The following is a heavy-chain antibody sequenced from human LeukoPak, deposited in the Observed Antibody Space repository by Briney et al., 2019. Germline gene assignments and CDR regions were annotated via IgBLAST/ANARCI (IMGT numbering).Heavy chain of an antibody. J-gene: IGHJ4*02. D-gene: IGHD3-22*01. V-gene: IGHV4-59*08. CDR1: GGSISSYY. Sequence: SETLSLTCTVSGGSISSYYLSWIRQPPGKGLEWIGYIYYSGSTNYNPSLKSRGTISVDTSKNQFSLKLSSVTAADTAVYYCARQRDYYDSSGYSGFDYWGQGTLVTVSS. CDR3: ARQRDYYDSSGYSGFDY. CDR2: IYYSGST.